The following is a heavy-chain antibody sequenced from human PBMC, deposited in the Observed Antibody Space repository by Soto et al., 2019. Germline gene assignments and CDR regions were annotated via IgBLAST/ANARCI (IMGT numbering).Heavy chain of an antibody. D-gene: IGHD3-10*01. CDR2: IYHSGST. CDR1: GGSICSSSNW. CDR3: ARDYMVRGVMRWFDP. J-gene: IGHJ5*02. Sequence: SETLSLTCTVSGGSICSSSNWWRWVRQPPGKGLEWIGEIYHSGSTNYNPSLKSRVTISVDKSKNQFSLKLSSVTAADTAVYYCARDYMVRGVMRWFDPWGQGTLVTV. V-gene: IGHV4-4*02.